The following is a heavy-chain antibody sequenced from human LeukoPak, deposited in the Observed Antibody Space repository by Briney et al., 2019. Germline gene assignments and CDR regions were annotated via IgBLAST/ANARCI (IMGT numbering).Heavy chain of an antibody. V-gene: IGHV3-21*01. CDR2: ITSSGAYI. CDR1: GFTFSSYC. D-gene: IGHD3-22*01. J-gene: IGHJ4*02. CDR3: VRGHCDGSGYLDY. Sequence: GGSLRLSCAASGFTFSSYCMNWVRQAPGKGLEWVSSITSSGAYIYYADSVKGRFTISRDNAKNSLYLQMNSLGAEDTAVYFCVRGHCDGSGYLDYWGQGTLVTVSS.